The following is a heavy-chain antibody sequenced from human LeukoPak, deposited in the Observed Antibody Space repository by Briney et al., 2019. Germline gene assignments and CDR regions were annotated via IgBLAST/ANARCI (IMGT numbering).Heavy chain of an antibody. CDR1: GGSISSSSYY. CDR3: ASLGSLLGYDYVGGSYRSFDP. CDR2: IYYSGST. V-gene: IGHV4-39*01. Sequence: ASETLSLTCTVSGGSISSSSYYWGWIRQPPGKGLEWIGSIYYSGSTYYNPSLKSRVTISVDTSKNQFSLKLSSVTAADTAVYYCASLGSLLGYDYVGGSYRSFDPWGQGTLVTVSS. J-gene: IGHJ5*02. D-gene: IGHD3-16*02.